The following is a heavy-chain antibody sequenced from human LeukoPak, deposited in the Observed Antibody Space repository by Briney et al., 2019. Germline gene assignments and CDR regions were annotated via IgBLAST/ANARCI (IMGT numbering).Heavy chain of an antibody. D-gene: IGHD3-3*01. Sequence: GGSLRLSCAASGFTFSSYAMSRVRQAPGKGLEWVGFITSKAYGGTTEYAASVKGRFTISRDDSKSIAYLQMNSLRAEDTAVYYCARDSTLEWLYSGPMDAFDIWGQGTMVTVSS. CDR2: ITSKAYGGTT. CDR1: GFTFSSYA. V-gene: IGHV3-71*01. CDR3: ARDSTLEWLYSGPMDAFDI. J-gene: IGHJ3*02.